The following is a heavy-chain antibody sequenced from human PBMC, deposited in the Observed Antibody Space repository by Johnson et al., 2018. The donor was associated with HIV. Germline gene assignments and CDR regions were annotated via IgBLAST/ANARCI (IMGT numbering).Heavy chain of an antibody. CDR3: ARDGWEQRGETVGDGFDI. Sequence: VQLVESGGGVVRPGGSLRLSCAASGFTFYNYAMSWVRQTPGKGLEWVSGINWHGGSTGYADSVKGRFTISRDNTKNSVYLQMNSLRVEDTAFYYCARDGWEQRGETVGDGFDIWGRGTMVTVSS. CDR2: INWHGGST. CDR1: GFTFYNYA. V-gene: IGHV3-20*04. D-gene: IGHD1-26*01. J-gene: IGHJ3*02.